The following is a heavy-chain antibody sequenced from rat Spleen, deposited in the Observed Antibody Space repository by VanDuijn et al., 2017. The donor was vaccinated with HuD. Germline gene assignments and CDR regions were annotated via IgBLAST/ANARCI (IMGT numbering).Heavy chain of an antibody. D-gene: IGHD1-5*01. V-gene: IGHV5-7*01. CDR3: ARGRYNYFDY. CDR2: ISYDGSST. Sequence: EVQLVESGGGLVQPGRSLKLSCAASGFTFSDYNMAWVRQAPKKGLEWVATISYDGSSTYYRDSVKGRFTISRDNAKSTLYLQMDSLRSEDTATYYCARGRYNYFDYWGQGVMVTVSS. J-gene: IGHJ2*01. CDR1: GFTFSDYN.